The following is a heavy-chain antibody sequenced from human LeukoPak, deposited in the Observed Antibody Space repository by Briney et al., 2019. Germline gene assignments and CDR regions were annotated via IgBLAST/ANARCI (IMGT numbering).Heavy chain of an antibody. J-gene: IGHJ4*02. CDR2: MNGNSGVT. CDR1: GYTFTDSF. CDR3: ARDPSSTSNWEFDY. D-gene: IGHD7-27*01. V-gene: IGHV1-2*06. Sequence: GASVKVSCEASGYTFTDSFIHWVRQAPGQGPEWMGRMNGNSGVTMYAQTLQDRVTMTRDTSISTAYMELSRLTSDDTAVYYCARDPSSTSNWEFDYWGQGTLVTVSS.